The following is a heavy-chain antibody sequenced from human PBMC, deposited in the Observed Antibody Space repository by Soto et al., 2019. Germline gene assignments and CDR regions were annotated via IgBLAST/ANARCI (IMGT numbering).Heavy chain of an antibody. D-gene: IGHD3-3*01. V-gene: IGHV3-33*01. CDR3: ARDGLPDDFRSGGYWFDP. Sequence: QVQLEESGGGVVQPGRSLRLSCEASGFTFNTYSMHWVRQPPGKGLEWLAAIWYDGTQKYYADSVKGRFIISRDNSKNTLYMQMDSLRLEDTGVYYCARDGLPDDFRSGGYWFDPWGQGTQVTVSS. CDR2: IWYDGTQK. J-gene: IGHJ5*02. CDR1: GFTFNTYS.